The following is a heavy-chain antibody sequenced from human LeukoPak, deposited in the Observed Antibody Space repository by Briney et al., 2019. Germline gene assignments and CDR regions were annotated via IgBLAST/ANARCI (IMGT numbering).Heavy chain of an antibody. Sequence: SETLSLTCTVSGGSISSYYWGWLRQPPGKGLEWIGSISHSGSTFYNPSLKGRVTISVDTSKNQISLRLTSVTAADTAMYYCARGWTTPDSPAGYWGQGTLGTVSA. CDR2: ISHSGST. CDR3: ARGWTTPDSPAGY. CDR1: GGSISSYY. J-gene: IGHJ4*02. D-gene: IGHD1-1*01. V-gene: IGHV4-38-2*02.